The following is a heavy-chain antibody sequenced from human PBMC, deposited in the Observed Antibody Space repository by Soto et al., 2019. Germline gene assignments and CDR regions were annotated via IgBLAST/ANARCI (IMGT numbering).Heavy chain of an antibody. V-gene: IGHV3-33*01. CDR2: IWYDESHK. D-gene: IGHD1-26*01. Sequence: QVQLVESGGGVVQPGRSLRLSCAASGFTFSSYGMHWVRQAPGKGLEWVAVIWYDESHKYYADSVKGRFTISRDNSKNTLYLQMNSLRAEDTAVYCCARDIRGAAPSGYYYGMDVWGQGTTITVSS. J-gene: IGHJ6*02. CDR3: ARDIRGAAPSGYYYGMDV. CDR1: GFTFSSYG.